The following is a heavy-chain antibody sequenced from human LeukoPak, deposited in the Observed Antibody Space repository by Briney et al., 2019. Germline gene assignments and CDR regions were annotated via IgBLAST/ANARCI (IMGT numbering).Heavy chain of an antibody. CDR3: ASGGTYYDFWSGTKFDY. J-gene: IGHJ4*02. CDR1: GGTFSSYA. D-gene: IGHD3-3*01. Sequence: SVKVSCKASGGTFSSYAISWLRQAPGQGLEWMGGIIPIFGTANYAQKFQGRVTITADESTSTAYMELSSLRSEDTAVYYCASGGTYYDFWSGTKFDYWGQGTLVTVSS. CDR2: IIPIFGTA. V-gene: IGHV1-69*01.